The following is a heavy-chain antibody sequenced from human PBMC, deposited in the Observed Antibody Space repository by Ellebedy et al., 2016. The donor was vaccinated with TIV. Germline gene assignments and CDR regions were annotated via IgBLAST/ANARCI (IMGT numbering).Heavy chain of an antibody. V-gene: IGHV4-39*01. J-gene: IGHJ4*02. D-gene: IGHD3-22*01. CDR3: ANYESREGGYFDY. CDR1: GASISGSSYY. Sequence: SETLSLTXSVSGASISGSSYYWAWIRQPPGKGLEWIGSFYYSGSTYYNPSLKSRVTISVDTSKNQFSLKLTSVTAADTAVYYCANYESREGGYFDYWGQGTLVTVSS. CDR2: FYYSGST.